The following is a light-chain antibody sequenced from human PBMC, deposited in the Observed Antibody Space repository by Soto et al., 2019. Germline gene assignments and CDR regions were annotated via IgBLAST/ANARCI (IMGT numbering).Light chain of an antibody. J-gene: IGLJ3*02. CDR1: DSNIGSNT. CDR3: ATWDDILNGWV. V-gene: IGLV1-44*01. CDR2: SND. Sequence: QSVLTQPPSASGTPGQRVTISCSGSDSNIGSNTVNWYQHLPGMAPKLLTHSNDHRPSGVADRLSGSKSGTSASLAISGLQSEDEADYYCATWDDILNGWVFGGGTQLTVL.